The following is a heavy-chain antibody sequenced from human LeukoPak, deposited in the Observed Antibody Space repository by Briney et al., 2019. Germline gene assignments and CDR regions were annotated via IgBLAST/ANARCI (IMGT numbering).Heavy chain of an antibody. CDR2: INPNSGGT. CDR3: ARGGPAPHRITLIVVASSTDAFDI. CDR1: GYTFTGYY. D-gene: IGHD3-22*01. Sequence: GASVKVSCKASGYTFTGYYMHWVRQAPGQGLEWMGWINPNSGGTNYAQKLQGRVTMTTDTSTSTAYMELRSLRSDDTAVYYCARGGPAPHRITLIVVASSTDAFDIWGQGTMVTVSS. J-gene: IGHJ3*02. V-gene: IGHV1-2*02.